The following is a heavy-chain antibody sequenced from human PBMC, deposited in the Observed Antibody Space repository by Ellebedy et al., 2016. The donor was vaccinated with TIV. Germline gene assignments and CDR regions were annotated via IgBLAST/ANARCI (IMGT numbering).Heavy chain of an antibody. D-gene: IGHD3-10*01. CDR1: GYSLNTNW. CDR3: ARRMVRGKGFDY. Sequence: PGGSLRLSWKRSGYSLNTNWNAWVRQMPGKGLEWKGNIYFGESDTRYSTSFQGQVTISADKSISTDYLQWNSLKASDTAIYYCARRMVRGKGFDYWGQGTLVTVSS. J-gene: IGHJ4*02. CDR2: IYFGESDT. V-gene: IGHV5-51*01.